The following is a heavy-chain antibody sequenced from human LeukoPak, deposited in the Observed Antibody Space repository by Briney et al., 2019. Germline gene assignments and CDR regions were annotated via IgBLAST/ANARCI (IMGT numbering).Heavy chain of an antibody. CDR1: GHSFSSNSAA. D-gene: IGHD6-6*01. Sequence: SQTLSLTCAISGHSFSSNSAAWNWIRQSPSRGLEWLGRTYHRSKWYNDYAVSVKSRITINPDTSKNQFSLQLNSVTPEDTAMYYCVRERSSSSSDLFDYWGQGTLVTVSS. J-gene: IGHJ4*02. CDR2: TYHRSKWYN. V-gene: IGHV6-1*01. CDR3: VRERSSSSSDLFDY.